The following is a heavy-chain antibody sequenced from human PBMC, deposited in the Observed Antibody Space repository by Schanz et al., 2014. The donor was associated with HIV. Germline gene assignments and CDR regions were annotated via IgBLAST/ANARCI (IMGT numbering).Heavy chain of an antibody. CDR3: ARGNYDFWSGYYAAYYYGMDV. CDR2: ISSSGSTI. CDR1: GFTFSTYA. V-gene: IGHV3-48*04. J-gene: IGHJ6*02. Sequence: EVKLSESGGGLVQPGGSLRLSCVASGFTFSTYAMSWVRQAPGKGLEWVSYISSSGSTIYYADSVKGRFTISRDNAKNSLYLQMNSLRAEDTAVYYCARGNYDFWSGYYAAYYYGMDVWGQGTTVTVSS. D-gene: IGHD3-3*01.